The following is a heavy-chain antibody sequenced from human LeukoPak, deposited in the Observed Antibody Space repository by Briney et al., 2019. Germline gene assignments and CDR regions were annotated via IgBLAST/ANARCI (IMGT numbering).Heavy chain of an antibody. CDR1: SDFFSSVTDY. Sequence: PSETLSLTCTVSSDFFSSVTDYWAWIRQPPGKGLEWIASGDYSGGTYYNPSLEGRVAISADMSKNQISLKLSSVTAADTALYYCARERGEEYSSGWYKTNFFDTWGQGTRVTVSS. D-gene: IGHD6-19*01. J-gene: IGHJ4*02. CDR3: ARERGEEYSSGWYKTNFFDT. V-gene: IGHV4-39*07. CDR2: GDYSGGT.